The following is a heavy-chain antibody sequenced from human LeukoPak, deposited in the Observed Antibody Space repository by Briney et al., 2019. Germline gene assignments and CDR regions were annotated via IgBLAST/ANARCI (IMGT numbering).Heavy chain of an antibody. V-gene: IGHV3-66*01. CDR2: IYSGGST. D-gene: IGHD3-22*01. CDR1: GFTVSSNY. Sequence: PGGSLRLSCAASGFTVSSNYMSWVRQAPGKGLEWVSVIYSGGSTYYADSVKGRFTISRDNSKNTLYLQMNSLRAEDTAVYYCASDGSGYYYGGGYYFDYWGQGTLVTVSS. J-gene: IGHJ4*02. CDR3: ASDGSGYYYGGGYYFDY.